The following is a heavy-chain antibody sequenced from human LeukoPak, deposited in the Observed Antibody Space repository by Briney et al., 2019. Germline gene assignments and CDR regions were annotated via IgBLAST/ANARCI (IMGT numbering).Heavy chain of an antibody. D-gene: IGHD7-27*01. V-gene: IGHV3-49*04. Sequence: RPGGSLRPSCTVSGFTFGDYAINWVRQAPGKGLEWVGFIRSKAFGETAEYAASVKGRFTISRDDSKSIAYLQMNSLKTEDTAVYYCTRDRGSSTLGDYWGQGTLVTVSS. CDR3: TRDRGSSTLGDY. J-gene: IGHJ4*02. CDR2: IRSKAFGETA. CDR1: GFTFGDYA.